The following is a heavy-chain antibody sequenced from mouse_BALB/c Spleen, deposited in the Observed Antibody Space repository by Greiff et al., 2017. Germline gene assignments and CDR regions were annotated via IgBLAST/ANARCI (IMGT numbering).Heavy chain of an antibody. CDR3: ARGGDGYYPDY. Sequence: DVHLVESGGGLVKPGGSLKLSCAASGFTFSSYAMSWVRQTPEKRLEWVASISSGGSTYYPDSVKGRFTISRDNARNILYLQMSSLRSEDTAMYYCARGGDGYYPDYWGQGTTLTVSS. CDR2: ISSGGST. J-gene: IGHJ2*01. CDR1: GFTFSSYA. D-gene: IGHD2-3*01. V-gene: IGHV5-6-5*01.